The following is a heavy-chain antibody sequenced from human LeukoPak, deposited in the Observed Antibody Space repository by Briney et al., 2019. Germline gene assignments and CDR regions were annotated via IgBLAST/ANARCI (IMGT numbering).Heavy chain of an antibody. D-gene: IGHD5-24*01. CDR1: GFTFSSYG. V-gene: IGHV3-30*18. CDR3: AKEGRDGFNYDY. Sequence: PGGSLRLSCAASGFTFSSYGMHWVRQAPGKGLEWVAVISYDGNNKYYADSVKGRFTVSRDNSKNTLYLQMNSLRAEDTAVYYCAKEGRDGFNYDYWGQGTLVTVSS. CDR2: ISYDGNNK. J-gene: IGHJ4*02.